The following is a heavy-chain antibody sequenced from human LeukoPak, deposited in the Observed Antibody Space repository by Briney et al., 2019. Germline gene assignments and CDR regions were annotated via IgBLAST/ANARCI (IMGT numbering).Heavy chain of an antibody. J-gene: IGHJ4*02. CDR3: AKESDVDTGLFDY. Sequence: PGGSLRLSCAASGFTFSNYAMSWVRQAPGKGLEWVSAISGSGSSTYYADSVKGRFTISRDNSKNTLYLQMNSLRAEDTAVYYCAKESDVDTGLFDYWGQGTLVTVSS. D-gene: IGHD5-18*01. CDR1: GFTFSNYA. V-gene: IGHV3-23*01. CDR2: ISGSGSST.